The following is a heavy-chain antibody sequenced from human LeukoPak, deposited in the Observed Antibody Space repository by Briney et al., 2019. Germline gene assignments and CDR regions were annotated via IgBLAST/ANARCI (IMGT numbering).Heavy chain of an antibody. V-gene: IGHV3-23*01. D-gene: IGHD3-10*01. Sequence: GGSLRLSCAASGFTFSSYAMSWVRQAPGKGLEWVSAISGSGGSTYYADSVKGRFTISRDNSKNTLYLQMNSLRAEDTAVYYCAKAPGPMVRGALDYWGQGILVIVSA. CDR3: AKAPGPMVRGALDY. CDR2: ISGSGGST. CDR1: GFTFSSYA. J-gene: IGHJ4*02.